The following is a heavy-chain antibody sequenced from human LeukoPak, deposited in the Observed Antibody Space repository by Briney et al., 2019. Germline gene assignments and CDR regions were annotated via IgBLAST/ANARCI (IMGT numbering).Heavy chain of an antibody. Sequence: GRSLRLSCAASGFTFSSYGMHWVRQAPGKGLEWVAVIWYDGSNKYYADSVKGRFTISRDNSKDTLYLQMNSLRVEDTAVYYCAKGVSSSYRDFDHWGQGTLVTVSS. V-gene: IGHV3-33*06. J-gene: IGHJ4*02. CDR3: AKGVSSSYRDFDH. D-gene: IGHD3-22*01. CDR2: IWYDGSNK. CDR1: GFTFSSYG.